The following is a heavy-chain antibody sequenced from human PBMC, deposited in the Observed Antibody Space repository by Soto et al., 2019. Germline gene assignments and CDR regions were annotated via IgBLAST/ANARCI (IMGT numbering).Heavy chain of an antibody. Sequence: GGSLRLSCGASGFIISNYALNWVRQAPGKGLEWVSSISGSGGYTYYADSVKGRFTISRDKSKHTLSLQMNSLRAEDTAMYYCAQPRHTFSDNAYYYGIEVWGQGTTVTAAS. D-gene: IGHD1-1*01. CDR1: GFIISNYA. CDR2: ISGSGGYT. V-gene: IGHV3-23*01. J-gene: IGHJ6*02. CDR3: AQPRHTFSDNAYYYGIEV.